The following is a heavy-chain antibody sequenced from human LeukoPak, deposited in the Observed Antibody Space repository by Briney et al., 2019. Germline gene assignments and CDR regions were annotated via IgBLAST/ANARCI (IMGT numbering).Heavy chain of an antibody. CDR1: GGSFSGYY. Sequence: PSETLSLTCAVYGGSFSGYYWSWIRQPPGKGLEWIGEINHSGGTNYNPSLKSRVTISVDTSKNQFSLQLNSVTPGDTAVYYCARENTLVRGTRNPFDYWGRGTLVTVSS. CDR3: ARENTLVRGTRNPFDY. J-gene: IGHJ4*02. D-gene: IGHD3-10*01. CDR2: INHSGGT. V-gene: IGHV4-34*01.